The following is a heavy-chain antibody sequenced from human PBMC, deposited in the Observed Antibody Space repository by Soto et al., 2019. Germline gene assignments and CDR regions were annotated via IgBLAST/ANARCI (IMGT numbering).Heavy chain of an antibody. CDR1: GFSFSSYG. D-gene: IGHD3-10*01. V-gene: IGHV3-30*18. CDR3: AKGYLHMRMVVNY. Sequence: QVQLVESGGGVVQPGRSLRLSCEVSGFSFSSYGMHWVRQAPGKGLEWVAVISYDGSNKYYADSVKGRFTISRDNSKNTLYLQMNSLRAEDRAEYYCAKGYLHMRMVVNYWGQGTLVTVSA. J-gene: IGHJ4*02. CDR2: ISYDGSNK.